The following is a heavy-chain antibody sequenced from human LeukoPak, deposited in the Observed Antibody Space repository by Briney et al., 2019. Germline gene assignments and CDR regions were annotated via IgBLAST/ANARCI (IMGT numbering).Heavy chain of an antibody. CDR1: GFTFSSHS. V-gene: IGHV3-21*01. Sequence: GGSLRLSCAASGFTFSSHSMNWVRQAPGKGLEWVSSISSSSSYIYYADSVKGRFTISRDNAKNSLYLQMNSLRAEDTAVYYCARLSTSSSSSFWGQGTLVTVSS. CDR3: ARLSTSSSSSF. J-gene: IGHJ4*02. D-gene: IGHD6-6*01. CDR2: ISSSSSYI.